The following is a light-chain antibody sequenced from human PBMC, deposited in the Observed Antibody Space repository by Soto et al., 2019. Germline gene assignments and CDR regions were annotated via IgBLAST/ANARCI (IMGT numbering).Light chain of an antibody. CDR1: SGHSSYA. J-gene: IGLJ3*02. Sequence: QPVLTQSPSASASLGASVKLTCTLSSGHSSYAIAWHQQQPEKGPRYLMTLNSDGSHSTGDGIPDRFSGSSSGAERYLTIAGLQSEDEADYYCQTWGTGIPWVFGGGTKLTVL. CDR2: LNSDGSH. CDR3: QTWGTGIPWV. V-gene: IGLV4-69*01.